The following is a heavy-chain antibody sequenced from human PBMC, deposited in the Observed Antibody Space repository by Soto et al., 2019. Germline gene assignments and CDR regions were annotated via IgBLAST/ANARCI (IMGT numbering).Heavy chain of an antibody. J-gene: IGHJ6*02. CDR1: GFTFDDYA. D-gene: IGHD2-15*01. Sequence: EVQLVESGGGLVQPGRSLRLSCAASGFTFDDYAMHWVRQAPGKGLEWVSGISWNSGSIGYADSVKGRLTISRDNAKNSLYLQMNSLRAEDTALYYCAKALGRADCYGMDVWGHGNTVNVSS. CDR2: ISWNSGSI. CDR3: AKALGRADCYGMDV. V-gene: IGHV3-9*01.